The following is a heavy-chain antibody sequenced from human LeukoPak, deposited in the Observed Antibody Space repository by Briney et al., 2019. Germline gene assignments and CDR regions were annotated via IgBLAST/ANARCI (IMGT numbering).Heavy chain of an antibody. Sequence: GGSLRLSCAASGFTFSSYAMGWVRQAPGKGLEWVSSLSSSGGGIYYSDSVRGRFTTSRDNSKNTLYLQMHSLRAEDTALYYCARIGLATSNFDYWGQATLVTVSS. J-gene: IGHJ4*02. D-gene: IGHD5-24*01. CDR2: LSSSGGGI. CDR1: GFTFSSYA. V-gene: IGHV3-23*01. CDR3: ARIGLATSNFDY.